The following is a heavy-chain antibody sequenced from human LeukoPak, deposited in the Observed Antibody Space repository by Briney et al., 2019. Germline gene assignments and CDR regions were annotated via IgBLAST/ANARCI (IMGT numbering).Heavy chain of an antibody. V-gene: IGHV3-7*01. D-gene: IGHD6-19*01. CDR2: IKQDGSEK. CDR3: AKAPREQWLIHDAFDI. J-gene: IGHJ3*02. CDR1: GFTFSSYW. Sequence: GGSLRLSCAASGFTFSSYWMSWVRQAPGKGLEWVANIKQDGSEKYYVDSVKGRFTISRDNAKNSLYLQMNSLRAEDTAVYYCAKAPREQWLIHDAFDIWGQGTMVTVSP.